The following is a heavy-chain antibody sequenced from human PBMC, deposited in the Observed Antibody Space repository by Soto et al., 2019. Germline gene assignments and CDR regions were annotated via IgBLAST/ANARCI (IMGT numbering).Heavy chain of an antibody. CDR1: GYTFANYD. J-gene: IGHJ5*01. CDR2: MSPATGMTKT. D-gene: IGHD3-3*01. CDR3: ARGGTAGYDFSSNPRGDWLPS. V-gene: IGHV1-8*01. Sequence: QVQLLQSGAEVRRPGASVRVSCKASGYTFANYDVSWVRQAAGQGLEWMGWMSPATGMTKTTDLPQFRDRVTMAWDTSLPTAHLDVHALTSDDTAVYYCARGGTAGYDFSSNPRGDWLPSWGPGTLVVGSS.